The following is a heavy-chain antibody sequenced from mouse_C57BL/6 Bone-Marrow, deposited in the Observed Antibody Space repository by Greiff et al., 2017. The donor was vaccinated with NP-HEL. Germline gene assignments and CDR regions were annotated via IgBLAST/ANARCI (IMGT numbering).Heavy chain of an antibody. CDR2: ISDGGSYT. Sequence: EVKLVESGGGLVKPGGSLKLSCAASGFTFSSYAMSWVRQTPEKRLEWVATISDGGSYTYYPDNVKGRFTISRDNAKHNLYLQMSHLKSEDTAMYYCARDPGYYGSSYGYWGQGTTLTVSS. V-gene: IGHV5-4*01. CDR1: GFTFSSYA. D-gene: IGHD1-1*01. CDR3: ARDPGYYGSSYGY. J-gene: IGHJ2*01.